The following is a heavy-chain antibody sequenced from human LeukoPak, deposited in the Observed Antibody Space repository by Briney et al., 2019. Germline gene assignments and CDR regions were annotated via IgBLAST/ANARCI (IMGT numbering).Heavy chain of an antibody. V-gene: IGHV1-69*05. Sequence: EASVKVSCKASGGTFSSYAISWVRQAPGQGLEWMGRIIPIFGTANYAQKFQGRVTITTDESTSTAYMELSSLRSEDTAVYYCASGVLRSSSGFGLMFDPWGQGTLVTVSS. J-gene: IGHJ5*02. CDR2: IIPIFGTA. CDR3: ASGVLRSSSGFGLMFDP. CDR1: GGTFSSYA. D-gene: IGHD6-13*01.